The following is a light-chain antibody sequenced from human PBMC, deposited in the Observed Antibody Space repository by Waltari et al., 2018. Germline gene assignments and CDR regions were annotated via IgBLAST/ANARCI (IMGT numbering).Light chain of an antibody. Sequence: EIVMTQSPATLSVSPGERATLSCRASQSVSSNLAWYQQKRGQSPRLLIYGALTRATGIPARFSGSGSGTEVTLTISSMQSEDFAVYYCQQYNNWPAWTFGQGTKVEI. CDR1: QSVSSN. CDR3: QQYNNWPAWT. J-gene: IGKJ1*01. V-gene: IGKV3-15*01. CDR2: GAL.